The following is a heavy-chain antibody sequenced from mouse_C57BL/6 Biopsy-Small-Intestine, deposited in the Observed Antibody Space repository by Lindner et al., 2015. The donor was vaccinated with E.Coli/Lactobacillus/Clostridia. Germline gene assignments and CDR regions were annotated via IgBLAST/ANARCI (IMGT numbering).Heavy chain of an antibody. Sequence: VQLQESGPELVKPGASVKISCKVSGYTFTDHTIHWMKQRPEQGLEWIGYIYPRDGSTNYNEKFKGKATFTADTSSNTAYMQLSSLTTEDSAIYYRARERGIYYANGKFAYWGQGTLVTVSA. J-gene: IGHJ3*01. CDR2: IYPRDGST. D-gene: IGHD2-1*01. V-gene: IGHV1-78*01. CDR3: ARERGIYYANGKFAY. CDR1: GYTFTDHT.